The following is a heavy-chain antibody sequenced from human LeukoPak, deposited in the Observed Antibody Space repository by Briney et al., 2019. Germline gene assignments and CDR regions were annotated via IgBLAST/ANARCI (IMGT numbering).Heavy chain of an antibody. CDR2: LSGSGGST. D-gene: IGHD3-9*01. CDR1: GFTFSIYA. Sequence: PEGSLRLSCAASGFTFSIYAMNWVRQAPGKGLEWVSALSGSGGSTYYADSVKGRFTISRDNSKNTLFLQMNSLRAEDTAVYYCAKGGSFDWLSKNYYFDYWGQGTLVTVSS. CDR3: AKGGSFDWLSKNYYFDY. V-gene: IGHV3-23*01. J-gene: IGHJ4*02.